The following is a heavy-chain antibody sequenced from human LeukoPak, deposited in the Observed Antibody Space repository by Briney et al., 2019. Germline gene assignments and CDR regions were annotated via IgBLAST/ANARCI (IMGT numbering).Heavy chain of an antibody. Sequence: PGGSLRLSCAASGFTFSSYAMSWVRQAPGKGLEWVSAISGSGGSTYYADSVKGRFTISRDNSKNTLYLQMNSLRAEDTAVYYCAKDRAMIVVVMGGDYWGQGTLVTVSS. J-gene: IGHJ4*02. D-gene: IGHD3-22*01. CDR1: GFTFSSYA. V-gene: IGHV3-23*01. CDR3: AKDRAMIVVVMGGDY. CDR2: ISGSGGST.